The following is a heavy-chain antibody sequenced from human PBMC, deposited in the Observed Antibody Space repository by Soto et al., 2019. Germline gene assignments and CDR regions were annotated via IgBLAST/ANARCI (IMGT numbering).Heavy chain of an antibody. V-gene: IGHV3-48*01. D-gene: IGHD3-16*02. J-gene: IGHJ3*01. Sequence: PGGSLILSCTAYGFTFSGYIMNWVRQAPGKGLEWVSYISSSGSASYYADSVEGRFTISRDNAKDSLYLQMNSLRAEDTAVYYCARDLFIGGLPYAFDLWGQGTMVTVSS. CDR2: ISSSGSAS. CDR3: ARDLFIGGLPYAFDL. CDR1: GFTFSGYI.